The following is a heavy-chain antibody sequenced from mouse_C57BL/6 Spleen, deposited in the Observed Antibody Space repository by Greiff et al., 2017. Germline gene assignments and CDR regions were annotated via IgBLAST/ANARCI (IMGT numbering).Heavy chain of an antibody. J-gene: IGHJ2*01. Sequence: LVESGASVKMSCKASGYTFTDYNMHWVKQSHGKSLEWIGYINPNNGGTSYNQKFKGKATLTVNKSSSTAYMELRSLTSEDSAVYYCARYYYGSSYGYFDYWGQGTTLTVSS. D-gene: IGHD1-1*01. CDR1: GYTFTDYN. CDR3: ARYYYGSSYGYFDY. V-gene: IGHV1-22*01. CDR2: INPNNGGT.